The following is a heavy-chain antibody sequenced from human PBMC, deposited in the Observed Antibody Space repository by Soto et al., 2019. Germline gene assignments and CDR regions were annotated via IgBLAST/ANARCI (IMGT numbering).Heavy chain of an antibody. CDR3: ARDVRWRRRGCRWFGP. Sequence: TQSLTCTVSCGSISSGGYYWSCIRQHPGKGLEWIGYIYYSGSTYYNPSLKSRVTISVDTSKNQFSLKLSSVTAADTAVYYCARDVRWRRRGCRWFGPWGKGTLVTVSS. J-gene: IGHJ5*02. V-gene: IGHV4-31*03. CDR1: CGSISSGGYY. D-gene: IGHD3-10*01. CDR2: IYYSGST.